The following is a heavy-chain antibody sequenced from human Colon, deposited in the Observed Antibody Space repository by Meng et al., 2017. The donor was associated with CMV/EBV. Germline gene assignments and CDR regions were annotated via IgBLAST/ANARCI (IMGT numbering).Heavy chain of an antibody. D-gene: IGHD6-6*01. CDR1: GGSFSGYY. CDR3: ARGLRAARVRDYYGMDV. CDR2: INHSGST. V-gene: IGHV4-34*01. Sequence: SETLSLTCAVYGGSFSGYYWSWIRQPPGKGLEWIGEINHSGSTNYNPSLKSRVTISVDTSKNQFSLKLSSVTAADTAVYYCARGLRAARVRDYYGMDVWGQGPRSPSP. J-gene: IGHJ6*02.